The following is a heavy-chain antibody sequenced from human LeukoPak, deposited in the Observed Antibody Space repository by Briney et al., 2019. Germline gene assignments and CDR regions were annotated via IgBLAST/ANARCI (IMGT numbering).Heavy chain of an antibody. D-gene: IGHD4-17*01. CDR2: IYYSGST. Sequence: SETLSLTCTVSGGSISSGGYYWSWIRQHPGKGLEWIGYIYYSGSTYYNPSLKSRVTISVDTSKNQFSLKLSSVTAADTAVYCCARDYGDYGHYYYYGMDVWGQGTTVTVSS. CDR1: GGSISSGGYY. V-gene: IGHV4-30-4*08. J-gene: IGHJ6*02. CDR3: ARDYGDYGHYYYYGMDV.